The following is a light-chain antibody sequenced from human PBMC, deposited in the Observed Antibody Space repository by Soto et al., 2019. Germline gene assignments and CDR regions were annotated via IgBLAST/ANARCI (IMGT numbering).Light chain of an antibody. CDR2: DVS. Sequence: QSALTQPASVSGSPGQWITISCTGTSSDVGGYNHVSWYQQHPGKAPKLMIYDVSNRPSGVANRFSGSKSGNTASLTISGRQAEDEADYYCSSYTSSSTWVFGGGTKQTVL. J-gene: IGLJ3*02. CDR1: SSDVGGYNH. CDR3: SSYTSSSTWV. V-gene: IGLV2-14*01.